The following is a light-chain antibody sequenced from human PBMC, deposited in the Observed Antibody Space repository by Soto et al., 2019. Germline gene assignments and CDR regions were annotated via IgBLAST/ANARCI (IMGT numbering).Light chain of an antibody. J-gene: IGLJ3*02. CDR2: AVS. CDR1: SSDIGAYNY. CDR3: SSSTTSSTLE. V-gene: IGLV2-14*01. Sequence: QSVLTQPASVSGSPGQSITISCTGTSSDIGAYNYVAWYQHHPGKAPRLLINAVSNRPSGISNRFSGSKSGNVASLTISGLPAEDEAEYYCSSSTTSSTLEFGGGTKVTVL.